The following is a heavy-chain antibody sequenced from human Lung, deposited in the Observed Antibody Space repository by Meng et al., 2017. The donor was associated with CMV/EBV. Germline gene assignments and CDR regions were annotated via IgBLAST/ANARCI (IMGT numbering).Heavy chain of an antibody. Sequence: GGSLRLXCAASGFTFSSYEMNWVRQAPGKGLEWVSYISSSGSTIYYADSVKGRFTISRDNAKNSLYLQMNSLRAEDTAVYYCANMVRGVFCYWGQGTLVTVSS. CDR3: ANMVRGVFCY. V-gene: IGHV3-48*03. CDR2: ISSSGSTI. D-gene: IGHD3-10*01. J-gene: IGHJ4*02. CDR1: GFTFSSYE.